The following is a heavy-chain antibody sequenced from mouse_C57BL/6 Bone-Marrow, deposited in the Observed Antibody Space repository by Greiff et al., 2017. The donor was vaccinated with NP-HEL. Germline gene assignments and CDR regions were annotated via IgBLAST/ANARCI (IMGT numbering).Heavy chain of an antibody. CDR3: TTGFYDNYEGYYSMDY. Sequence: VQLQQSGAELVRPGASVKLSCTASGFNITDDYMHWVKQRPEQGLEWIGWIDPENGDTDYASKFQGKATITADTSSNTAYLQLSSLTSEDTAVYYCTTGFYDNYEGYYSMDYWGQGTSVTVSS. J-gene: IGHJ4*01. CDR1: GFNITDDY. D-gene: IGHD2-1*01. V-gene: IGHV14-4*01. CDR2: IDPENGDT.